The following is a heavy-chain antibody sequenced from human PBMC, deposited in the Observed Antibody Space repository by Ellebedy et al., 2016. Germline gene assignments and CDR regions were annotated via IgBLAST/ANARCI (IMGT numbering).Heavy chain of an antibody. Sequence: SETLSLXXAVYGGSFSGYYWSWIRQPPGKGLEWIGEINHSGSTNYNPSLKSRVTISVDTSKNQFSLKLSSVTAADTAVYYCARHYYYYGMDVWGQGTTVTVSS. CDR2: INHSGST. CDR1: GGSFSGYY. V-gene: IGHV4-34*01. CDR3: ARHYYYYGMDV. J-gene: IGHJ6*02.